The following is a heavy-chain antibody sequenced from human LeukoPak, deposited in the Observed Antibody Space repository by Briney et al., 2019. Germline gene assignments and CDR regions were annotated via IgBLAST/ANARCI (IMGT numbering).Heavy chain of an antibody. Sequence: ASVKVSCKVSGYTLTELSMHWVRPAPGKGLEWMGGFDPEDGETIYAQKFQGRVTMTEDTSTDTAYMELSSLRSEDTAVYYCATDQRIAVAGTELRYWGQGTLVTVSS. V-gene: IGHV1-24*01. CDR1: GYTLTELS. CDR3: ATDQRIAVAGTELRY. D-gene: IGHD6-19*01. CDR2: FDPEDGET. J-gene: IGHJ4*02.